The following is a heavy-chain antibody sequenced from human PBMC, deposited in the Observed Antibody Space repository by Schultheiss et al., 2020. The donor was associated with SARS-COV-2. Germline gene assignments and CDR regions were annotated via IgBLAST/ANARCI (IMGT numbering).Heavy chain of an antibody. J-gene: IGHJ4*02. CDR3: AKESSDWAGGY. D-gene: IGHD2-21*02. CDR2: ISGNGGNT. V-gene: IGHV3-23*01. CDR1: GFTFSSYA. Sequence: GGSLRLSCAGSGFTFSSYAMSWVRQAPGKGLEWVSGISGNGGNTYYAGSVKGRFTISRDNNKNTLYLQMNGLRAEDAAVYHCAKESSDWAGGYWGQGTLVTVSS.